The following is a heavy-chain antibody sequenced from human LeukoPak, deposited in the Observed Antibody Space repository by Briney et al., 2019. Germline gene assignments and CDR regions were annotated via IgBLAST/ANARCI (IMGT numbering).Heavy chain of an antibody. Sequence: SQTLSLTCAVSGGSISSGGYSWSWIRQPPGKGLEWIGYIYHSGSTYYNPSLKSRVTISVDRSKNQFSLKLSSVTAADTAVYYCAREDRNYYGSGSYVEGNWFDPWGQGTLVTVSS. CDR2: IYHSGST. J-gene: IGHJ5*02. CDR3: AREDRNYYGSGSYVEGNWFDP. CDR1: GGSISSGGYS. D-gene: IGHD3-10*01. V-gene: IGHV4-30-2*01.